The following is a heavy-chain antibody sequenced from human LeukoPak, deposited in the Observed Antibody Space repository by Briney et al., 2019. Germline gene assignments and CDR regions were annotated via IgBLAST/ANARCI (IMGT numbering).Heavy chain of an antibody. J-gene: IGHJ4*02. Sequence: PSETLSLTCTVFGGSISSGGYYWSWIRQHPGKGLEWIGFIFYSGSTYYNPSLKSRVTMSVDTSKNQFSLKLSSVTAADTAVYYCARDRRGGNFFDYWGQGTLVSVSS. CDR2: IFYSGST. D-gene: IGHD4-23*01. CDR3: ARDRRGGNFFDY. CDR1: GGSISSGGYY. V-gene: IGHV4-31*03.